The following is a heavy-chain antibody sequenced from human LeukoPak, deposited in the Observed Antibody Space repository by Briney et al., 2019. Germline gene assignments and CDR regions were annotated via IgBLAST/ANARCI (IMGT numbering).Heavy chain of an antibody. D-gene: IGHD6-6*01. V-gene: IGHV3-7*01. J-gene: IGHJ4*02. CDR1: GFIFSNYW. Sequence: GGSLRLSCAASGFIFSNYWMSWVRQAPGKGLEWVANIKPDGSEKYYVDSLKGRFTISRDNAKNSLYLQMNSLRVEDTAVYYCARGGNSSWDHWGQGALVTVSS. CDR3: ARGGNSSWDH. CDR2: IKPDGSEK.